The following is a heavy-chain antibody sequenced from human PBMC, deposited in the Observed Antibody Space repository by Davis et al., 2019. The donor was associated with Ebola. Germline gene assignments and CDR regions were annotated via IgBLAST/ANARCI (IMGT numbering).Heavy chain of an antibody. Sequence: AASVKVSCKASGYTFTSYAMNWVRQAPGQGLERMGWINTNTGNPTYAQGFTGRFVFSLDTSVSTAYLQISSLKAEDTAMYYCARAPYYYDSSGLYYFDYWGQGTLVTVSS. D-gene: IGHD3-22*01. CDR1: GYTFTSYA. J-gene: IGHJ4*02. CDR3: ARAPYYYDSSGLYYFDY. CDR2: INTNTGNP. V-gene: IGHV7-4-1*02.